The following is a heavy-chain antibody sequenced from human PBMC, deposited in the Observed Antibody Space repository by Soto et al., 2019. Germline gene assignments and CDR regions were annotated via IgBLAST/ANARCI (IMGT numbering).Heavy chain of an antibody. CDR3: ARVGQSIAARRDFDI. V-gene: IGHV4-59*01. J-gene: IGHJ3*02. D-gene: IGHD6-6*01. CDR1: GGSIGGYY. Sequence: SETLSLTCTVSGGSIGGYYWSWIRQSPGKGLEWIGNIYYSGSTLYNPSLKSRVTISLDTSKNQFSLKVTSVTPADTAVYFCARVGQSIAARRDFDIWGQGTMVTVSS. CDR2: IYYSGST.